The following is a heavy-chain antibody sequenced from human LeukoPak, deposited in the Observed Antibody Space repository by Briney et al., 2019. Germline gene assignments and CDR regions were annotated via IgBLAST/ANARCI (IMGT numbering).Heavy chain of an antibody. CDR2: ISSGSSTI. CDR1: GFTFSSYS. D-gene: IGHD6-13*01. Sequence: GGSLRLSCAASGFTFSSYSMNWVRQAPGKGLEWVSYISSGSSTIYYADSVKGRFTISRDNAKNSLYLQMNSLRAEDTAVYYCARDRAAAGTSWFDPWGQGTLVTVSS. V-gene: IGHV3-48*04. J-gene: IGHJ5*02. CDR3: ARDRAAAGTSWFDP.